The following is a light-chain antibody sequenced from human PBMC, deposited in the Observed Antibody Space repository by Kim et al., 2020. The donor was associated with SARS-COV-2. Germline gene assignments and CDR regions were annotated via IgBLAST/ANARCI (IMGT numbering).Light chain of an antibody. CDR1: QDISSY. Sequence: AATGDRVTITGRARQDISSYLAWYQQKPGKAPKLLIYAASTLQSGVPSRFSGSGSGTEFTLTISCLQSEDVATYFCQHYYTYPLTFGGGTKVDIK. CDR2: AAS. CDR3: QHYYTYPLT. J-gene: IGKJ4*01. V-gene: IGKV1-8*01.